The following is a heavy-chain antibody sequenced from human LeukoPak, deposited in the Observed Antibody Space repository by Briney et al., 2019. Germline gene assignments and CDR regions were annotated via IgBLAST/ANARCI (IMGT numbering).Heavy chain of an antibody. V-gene: IGHV1-69*05. J-gene: IGHJ6*03. D-gene: IGHD6-6*01. CDR1: GGTFSSYA. CDR3: ARVSSSSSYYYYYMDV. Sequence: GASVKVSCKASGGTFSSYAISWVRQAPGQGLEWMGRIIPIFGTANYAQKFQGRVTITTDESTSTAYMELSSLRSEDTAVYYCARVSSSSSYYYYYMDVWGKGTMVTVSS. CDR2: IIPIFGTA.